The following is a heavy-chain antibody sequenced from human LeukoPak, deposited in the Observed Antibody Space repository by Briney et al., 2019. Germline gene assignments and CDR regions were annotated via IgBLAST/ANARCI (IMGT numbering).Heavy chain of an antibody. Sequence: GGSLRLSCAASGFTFSSYAMSWVRQAPGKGLEWVSAISGSGGSTYYADSVKGRFTISRDNSKNTLYLQMNSLRAEDTAVYYCARSRGIVVVPAAIGYWGQGTLVTVSS. D-gene: IGHD2-2*02. V-gene: IGHV3-23*01. CDR3: ARSRGIVVVPAAIGY. J-gene: IGHJ4*02. CDR1: GFTFSSYA. CDR2: ISGSGGST.